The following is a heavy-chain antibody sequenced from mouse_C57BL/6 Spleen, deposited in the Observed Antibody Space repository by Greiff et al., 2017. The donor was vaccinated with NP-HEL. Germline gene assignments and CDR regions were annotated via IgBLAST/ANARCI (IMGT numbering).Heavy chain of an antibody. Sequence: VQLQQSGPVLVKPGASVKMSCKASGYTFTDYYMNWVKQSHGKSLEWIGVINPYNGGTSYNQKFKGKATLTVDKSSSTAYMELNSLTSEDSAVYYCARWDYGSSYVGYFDVWGTGTTVTVSS. J-gene: IGHJ1*03. CDR1: GYTFTDYY. CDR3: ARWDYGSSYVGYFDV. D-gene: IGHD1-1*01. CDR2: INPYNGGT. V-gene: IGHV1-19*01.